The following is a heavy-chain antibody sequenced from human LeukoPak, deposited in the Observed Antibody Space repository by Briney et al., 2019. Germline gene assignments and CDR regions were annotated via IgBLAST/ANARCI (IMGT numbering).Heavy chain of an antibody. CDR2: LSPGGST. Sequence: GGSLRLSCAASEFTFSSHTMSWVRQTPGKGLEWVAALSPGGSTYYADSVKGRFTISRDNSKNTLYLQMNSLRAEDTAVYYCAKFLGDYGDDFWGQGTLVTVSS. CDR3: AKFLGDYGDDF. V-gene: IGHV3-23*01. D-gene: IGHD3-10*01. CDR1: EFTFSSHT. J-gene: IGHJ4*02.